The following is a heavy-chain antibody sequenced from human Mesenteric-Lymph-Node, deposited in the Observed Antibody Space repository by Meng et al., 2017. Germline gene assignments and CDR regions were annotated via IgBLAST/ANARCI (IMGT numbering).Heavy chain of an antibody. V-gene: IGHV4-59*01. J-gene: IGHJ4*02. D-gene: IGHD5-24*01. CDR2: IYYSGST. CDR3: ARGRWLQPLDY. Sequence: GSLRLSCTVSGGSISSYYWSWIRQPPGKGLEWIGYIYYSGSTNYNPSLKSRVTISVDTSKNQFSLKLSSVTAADTAVYYCARGRWLQPLDYWGQGTLVTVSS. CDR1: GGSISSYY.